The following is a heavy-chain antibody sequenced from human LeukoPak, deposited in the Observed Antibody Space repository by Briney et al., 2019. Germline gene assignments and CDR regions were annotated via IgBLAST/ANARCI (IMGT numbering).Heavy chain of an antibody. Sequence: KPSETLSLTCTVSGGSISSSSYYWGWIRQPPGKGLEWIGSIYYSGSTYYNPSLKSRVTISVDTSKNQFSLKLSSVTAADTAVYYCARDKRLGLDYWGQGTLVTVSS. CDR1: GGSISSSSYY. J-gene: IGHJ4*02. CDR3: ARDKRLGLDY. CDR2: IYYSGST. V-gene: IGHV4-39*07. D-gene: IGHD6-19*01.